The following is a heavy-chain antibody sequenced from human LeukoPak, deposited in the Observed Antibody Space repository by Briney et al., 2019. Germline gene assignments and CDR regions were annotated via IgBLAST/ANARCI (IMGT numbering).Heavy chain of an antibody. V-gene: IGHV3-53*01. CDR2: IYSGGST. J-gene: IGHJ5*02. D-gene: IGHD3-22*01. Sequence: GGSLRLSCAASGFTFSSYGMSWVRQAPGKGLEWVSVIYSGGSTYYADSVKGRFTISRDNSKNTLYLQMNSLRAEDTAVYYCARVPRGYYDSSGYKHWFDPWGQGTLVTVSS. CDR1: GFTFSSYG. CDR3: ARVPRGYYDSSGYKHWFDP.